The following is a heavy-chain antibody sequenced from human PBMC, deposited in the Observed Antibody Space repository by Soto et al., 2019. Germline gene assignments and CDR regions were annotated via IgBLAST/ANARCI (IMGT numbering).Heavy chain of an antibody. J-gene: IGHJ4*03. D-gene: IGHD1-1*01. CDR2: ISADGGLE. CDR1: GFTFRRYA. V-gene: IGHV3-30*18. Sequence: GGSLRLSCEGSGFTFRRYAMHWVRQAPGKGLDWVAVISADGGLEFYADSVKGRFAISRDNYKNTLYLQMNSLRAEDAAIYYCAKKREQVPSATQAPDIWGQGTLVTVSS. CDR3: AKKREQVPSATQAPDI.